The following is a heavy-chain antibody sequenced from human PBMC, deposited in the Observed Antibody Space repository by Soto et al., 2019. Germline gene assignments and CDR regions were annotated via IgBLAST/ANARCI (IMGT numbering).Heavy chain of an antibody. CDR1: GFTFDDYA. J-gene: IGHJ6*02. V-gene: IGHV3-9*01. CDR2: ISWNSGSI. D-gene: IGHD3-10*01. CDR3: AKDLITMVRGVIIHYYYYGMDV. Sequence: SLRLSCAASGFTFDDYAMHWVRQAPGKGLEWVSGISWNSGSIGYADSVKGRFTISRDNAKNTLYLQMNSLRAEDTAVYYCAKDLITMVRGVIIHYYYYGMDVWGQGTTVTVSS.